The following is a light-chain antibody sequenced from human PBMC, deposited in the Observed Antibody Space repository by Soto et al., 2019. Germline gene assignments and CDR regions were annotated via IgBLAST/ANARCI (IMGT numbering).Light chain of an antibody. V-gene: IGKV1-39*01. Sequence: DIQMTQSPSSLSASVGDRVTITCRASQSITNNDNGYQQQPGRAPNLLIYAASGLQSGVPSRFSGSGSGTDFTLTITSLQPEDFATYYCQQSYSTPLTFGGGTKVDIK. CDR2: AAS. J-gene: IGKJ4*01. CDR3: QQSYSTPLT. CDR1: QSITNN.